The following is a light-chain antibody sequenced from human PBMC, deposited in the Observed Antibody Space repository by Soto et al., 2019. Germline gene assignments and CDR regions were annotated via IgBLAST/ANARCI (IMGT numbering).Light chain of an antibody. CDR1: QSVSTN. J-gene: IGKJ3*01. V-gene: IGKV3-15*01. CDR3: QEYDKWPPGFT. Sequence: EIVMTQSPATLSVSPGERATLSCRASQSVSTNLAWYQQKPGQAPRLLIYGPSIRATGIPARFSGSGSGTEFTLTINSLQSEDFVLYYCQEYDKWPPGFTFGPGIRVDNK. CDR2: GPS.